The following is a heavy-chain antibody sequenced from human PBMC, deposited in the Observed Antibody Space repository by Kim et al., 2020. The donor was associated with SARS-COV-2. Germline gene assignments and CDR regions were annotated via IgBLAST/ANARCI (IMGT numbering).Heavy chain of an antibody. V-gene: IGHV4-59*13. J-gene: IGHJ6*02. CDR3: ARAPVRDGYLRIYYYYGMDV. CDR1: GGSISSYY. D-gene: IGHD5-12*01. Sequence: SETLSLTCTVSGGSISSYYWSWIRQPPGKGLEWIGYIYYSGSTNYNPSLKSRVTISVDTSKNQFSLKLSSVTAADTAVYYCARAPVRDGYLRIYYYYGMDVWGQGTTVTVSS. CDR2: IYYSGST.